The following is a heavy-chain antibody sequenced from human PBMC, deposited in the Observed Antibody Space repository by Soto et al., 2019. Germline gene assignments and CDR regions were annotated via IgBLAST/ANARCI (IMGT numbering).Heavy chain of an antibody. V-gene: IGHV1-18*01. D-gene: IGHD5-18*01. J-gene: IGHJ4*02. CDR1: GYTFTSNA. Sequence: QVQLVQSGAEVKKPGASVKVSCRASGYTFTSNAISWVRQAPGQGLEWMGWMNAYNGNPNSAQKLQGRVTMTTDTYTNTAYMEMRSLRSDETAVYYCARDTAMARPDAWGQGTLVTVSS. CDR3: ARDTAMARPDA. CDR2: MNAYNGNP.